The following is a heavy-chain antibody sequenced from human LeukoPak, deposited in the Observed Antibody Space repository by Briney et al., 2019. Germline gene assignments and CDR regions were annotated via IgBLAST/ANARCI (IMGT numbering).Heavy chain of an antibody. V-gene: IGHV4-59*01. CDR3: ARLMGYDSSGYYYVLGWFDP. D-gene: IGHD3-22*01. CDR1: GGSISSYY. J-gene: IGHJ5*02. Sequence: SETLSLTCTISGGSISSYYWSWIRQPPGKGLEWIGYIYYSGSTNYNPSLKRRVPISVETYKNQFCLKLSSVTAAETAVSYCARLMGYDSSGYYYVLGWFDPWGQGTLVTVSS. CDR2: IYYSGST.